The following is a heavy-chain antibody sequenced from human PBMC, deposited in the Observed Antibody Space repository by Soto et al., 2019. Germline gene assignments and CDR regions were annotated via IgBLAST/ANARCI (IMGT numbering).Heavy chain of an antibody. D-gene: IGHD6-19*01. Sequence: ASVKVSCTASGYTFTSYAMHWVRQAPGQRLEWMGWINAGNGNTKYSQKFQGRVTITRDTSASTAYMELSSLRSEDTAVYYCARGGSGSGSAFDIWGQGTMVTVSS. CDR3: ARGGSGSGSAFDI. CDR2: INAGNGNT. V-gene: IGHV1-3*01. J-gene: IGHJ3*02. CDR1: GYTFTSYA.